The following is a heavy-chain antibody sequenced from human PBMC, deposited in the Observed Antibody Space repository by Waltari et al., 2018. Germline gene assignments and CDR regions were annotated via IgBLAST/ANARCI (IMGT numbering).Heavy chain of an antibody. CDR2: ISGSGGST. CDR1: GFTFSSYA. Sequence: EVQLLESGGGLVQPGGSLRLSCAASGFTFSSYAMSWVRQAPGKGLEWVSAISGSGGSTYYADSVKGRFTISRDNSKNTLYLQMNSLRAKDRAVYYCAKEVGLYYDFWSGYPYYFDYWGQGTLVTVSS. D-gene: IGHD3-3*01. CDR3: AKEVGLYYDFWSGYPYYFDY. J-gene: IGHJ4*02. V-gene: IGHV3-23*01.